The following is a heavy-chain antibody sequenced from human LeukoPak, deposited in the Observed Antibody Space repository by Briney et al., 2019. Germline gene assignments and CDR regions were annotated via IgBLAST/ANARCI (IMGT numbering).Heavy chain of an antibody. Sequence: SVKVSCKASGGTFSSYAISWVRQAPGQGLEWMGGIIPIFGTANYAQKFQGRVTITADESTSIAYMELSSLRSEDTAVYYCAWNIVVVPAATRLFYYYGMDVWGQGTTVTVSS. V-gene: IGHV1-69*01. D-gene: IGHD2-2*01. J-gene: IGHJ6*02. CDR1: GGTFSSYA. CDR3: AWNIVVVPAATRLFYYYGMDV. CDR2: IIPIFGTA.